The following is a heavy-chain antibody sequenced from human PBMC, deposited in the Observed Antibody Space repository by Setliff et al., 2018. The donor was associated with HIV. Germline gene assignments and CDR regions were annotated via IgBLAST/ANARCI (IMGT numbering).Heavy chain of an antibody. Sequence: GGSLRLSCAASGFTFSSHWMHWVRRAPGKGLVWVSRINSDGSSTAYADSVKGRFTISRDNAKSTLYLQMNSLRVEDTAVYYCAREDVTTSGLDIWGQGTMVTVSS. CDR2: INSDGSST. CDR1: GFTFSSHW. J-gene: IGHJ3*02. V-gene: IGHV3-74*01. CDR3: AREDVTTSGLDI. D-gene: IGHD4-17*01.